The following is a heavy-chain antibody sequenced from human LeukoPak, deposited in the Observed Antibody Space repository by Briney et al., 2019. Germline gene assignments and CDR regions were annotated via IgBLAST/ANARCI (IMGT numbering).Heavy chain of an antibody. D-gene: IGHD5-24*01. Sequence: GGSLRLSCVASGFPFSSYWMTWVRQAQGKGLEWVANIKQDGSKKSYVDSVKGRFTISRDNAKNSLYLQMNSLRAEDTAIYYCTRVGYIDEGIDYWGQGTLVTVSS. J-gene: IGHJ4*02. CDR1: GFPFSSYW. CDR2: IKQDGSKK. CDR3: TRVGYIDEGIDY. V-gene: IGHV3-7*04.